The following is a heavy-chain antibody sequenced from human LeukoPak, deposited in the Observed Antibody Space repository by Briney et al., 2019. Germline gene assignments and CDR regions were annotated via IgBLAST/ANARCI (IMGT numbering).Heavy chain of an antibody. D-gene: IGHD3-10*01. CDR2: ITPNSGGT. V-gene: IGHV1-2*02. J-gene: IGHJ4*02. Sequence: ASVKVSCKASGYTFTGQYLHRVRQAPGQGLEWMGWITPNSGGTNYAPKFQGRVTMTRDTSISTAYMELSRLRSDDTAVYYCATGSGTYSPDYWGQGTLVTVSS. CDR3: ATGSGTYSPDY. CDR1: GYTFTGQY.